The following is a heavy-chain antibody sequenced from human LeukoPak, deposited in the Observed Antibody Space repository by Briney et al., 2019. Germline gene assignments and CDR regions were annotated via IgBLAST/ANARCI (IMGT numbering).Heavy chain of an antibody. CDR1: GFSFTSYR. CDR2: IYPDDSDT. V-gene: IGHV5-51*01. D-gene: IGHD3-22*01. Sequence: PGESLKISCKGSGFSFTSYRIGWVRQMPGKGLEWMGIIYPDDSDTKYSPSFQGQVTISADKSISTAYLQWSSLKASDTAMYYCARLYYDVSGYFDYWGRGTLVTVSS. J-gene: IGHJ4*02. CDR3: ARLYYDVSGYFDY.